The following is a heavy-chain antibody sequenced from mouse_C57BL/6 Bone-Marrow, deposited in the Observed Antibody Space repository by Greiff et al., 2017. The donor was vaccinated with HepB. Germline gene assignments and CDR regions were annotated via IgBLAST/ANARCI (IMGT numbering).Heavy chain of an antibody. V-gene: IGHV1-69*01. D-gene: IGHD4-1*01. J-gene: IGHJ3*01. Sequence: QVQLQQSGAELVMPGASVKLSCKASGYTFTSYWMHWGKQRPGQGLEWIGEIDPSDSYTNYNQKFKGKSTLTVDKSSSTAYMQLSSLTSEDSAVYYCARGVTGTGFAYWGQGTLVTVSA. CDR3: ARGVTGTGFAY. CDR2: IDPSDSYT. CDR1: GYTFTSYW.